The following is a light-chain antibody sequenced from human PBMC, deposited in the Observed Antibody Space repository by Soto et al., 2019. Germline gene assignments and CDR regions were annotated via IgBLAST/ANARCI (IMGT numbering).Light chain of an antibody. V-gene: IGKV3-20*01. J-gene: IGKJ3*01. CDR3: QQYSNSPPEFT. CDR1: QSISSSY. Sequence: EIVLTQSPGTLSSSPGERATLSCRASQSISSSYLAWYQQRPGQAPRLLIFGASYRATGIPDRFSGSGSATDFTLTISRLEPEDVAVYYCQQYSNSPPEFTFGPGTRVDSK. CDR2: GAS.